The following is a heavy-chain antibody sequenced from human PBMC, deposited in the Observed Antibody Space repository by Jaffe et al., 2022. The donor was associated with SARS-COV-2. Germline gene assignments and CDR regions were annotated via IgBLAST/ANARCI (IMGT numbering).Heavy chain of an antibody. CDR3: ARVSPAFDY. V-gene: IGHV6-1*01. J-gene: IGHJ4*02. CDR1: GDSVSSKSVA. Sequence: QVQLQQSGPGLVKPSQTLSLTCVIYGDSVSSKSVAWNWIRQSPSRGLEWLGRTYYRSWWSNDYAESVKSRIIINADPSKNQFSLQLNSVTPEDTAVYYCARVSPAFDYWGQGTLVTVSS. CDR2: TYYRSWWSN.